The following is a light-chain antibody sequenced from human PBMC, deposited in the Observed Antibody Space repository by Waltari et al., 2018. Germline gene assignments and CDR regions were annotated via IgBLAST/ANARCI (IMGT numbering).Light chain of an antibody. J-gene: IGKJ2*01. Sequence: DIVMTQSPDSLAVSLGERATINCKSSQSVLYSSDNKNYLAWYQQKPGQPPKLLIYWASTRESGVPDRCSGSGSGTDFTLTISSVQAEDVAVFYCQQYYSSPHTFGQGTKLEIK. CDR1: QSVLYSSDNKNY. V-gene: IGKV4-1*01. CDR3: QQYYSSPHT. CDR2: WAS.